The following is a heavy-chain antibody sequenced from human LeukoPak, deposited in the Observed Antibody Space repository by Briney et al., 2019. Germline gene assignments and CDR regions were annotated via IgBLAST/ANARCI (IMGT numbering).Heavy chain of an antibody. Sequence: GRSQRLSCAASGFTFSSYGMHWVRQAPGKGLEWVAVISYDGSNKYYADSVKGRFTISRDNSKNTLYLQMNSLRAEDTAVYYCARDWFHAIDYWGQGTLVTVSS. V-gene: IGHV3-30*03. J-gene: IGHJ4*02. CDR1: GFTFSSYG. CDR3: ARDWFHAIDY. D-gene: IGHD2/OR15-2a*01. CDR2: ISYDGSNK.